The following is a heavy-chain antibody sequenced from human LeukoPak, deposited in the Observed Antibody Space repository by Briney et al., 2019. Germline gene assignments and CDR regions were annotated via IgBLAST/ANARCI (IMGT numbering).Heavy chain of an antibody. D-gene: IGHD1-26*01. CDR1: GFTVTRNY. V-gene: IGHV3-66*01. J-gene: IGHJ4*02. CDR2: IYSGGGT. Sequence: WGSLRLSCAASGFTVTRNYLTWVRQAPGKGPEWVSLIYSGGGTQYADSVKGRFTISRENSKNTLYLQMNSLRAEATAVYYCARKTDSGGGSGYWGQGTLVTVSS. CDR3: ARKTDSGGGSGY.